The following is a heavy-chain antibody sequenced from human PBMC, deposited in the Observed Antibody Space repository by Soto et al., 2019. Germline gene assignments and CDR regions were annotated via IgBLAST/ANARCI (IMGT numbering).Heavy chain of an antibody. CDR1: GYTFTSHD. D-gene: IGHD1-1*01. J-gene: IGHJ6*03. CDR2: MNPNSGNT. CDR3: ARGRGNNCNGGNMDA. V-gene: IGHV1-8*01. Sequence: QVQLVQSGAEVKKPGASVKVSCKASGYTFTSHDINWVRQATGQGLEWMGWMNPNSGNTGYAEKFQGRVTLTRDTSISTAYMELSSLRSEDTAVYYCARGRGNNCNGGNMDAWGKGTTVTVSS.